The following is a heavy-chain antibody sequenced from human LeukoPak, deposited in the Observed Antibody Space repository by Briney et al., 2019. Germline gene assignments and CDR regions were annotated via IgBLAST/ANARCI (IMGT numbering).Heavy chain of an antibody. CDR3: ARGPVDTAMVGY. CDR1: AYTFTSYG. CDR2: MNPNSGNT. Sequence: GASVKVSCKASAYTFTSYGINWVRQATGQGLEWMGWMNPNSGNTGYAQKFQGRVTMTRNTSISTAYMELSSLRSEDTAVYYCARGPVDTAMVGYWGQGTLVTVSS. V-gene: IGHV1-8*02. J-gene: IGHJ4*02. D-gene: IGHD5-18*01.